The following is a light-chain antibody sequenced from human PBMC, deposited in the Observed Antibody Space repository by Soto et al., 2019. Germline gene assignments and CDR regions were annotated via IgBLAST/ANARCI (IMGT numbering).Light chain of an antibody. J-gene: IGKJ2*02. V-gene: IGKV1-33*01. CDR3: QQFDSVPCT. CDR2: DAS. Sequence: DIQMKQSPSSLYASLGARVTITCPASQDINNYLIWYQHKPGTAPTLLIYDASTFGTGVSSRFSEGGSGTHFTFTISSLQPEDIATYYCQQFDSVPCTFGQGTKLEL. CDR1: QDINNY.